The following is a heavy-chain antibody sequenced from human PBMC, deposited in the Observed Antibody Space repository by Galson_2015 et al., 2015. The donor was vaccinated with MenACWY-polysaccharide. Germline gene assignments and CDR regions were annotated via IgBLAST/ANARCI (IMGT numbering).Heavy chain of an antibody. CDR2: ISWNSGSI. CDR1: GFTFDDYA. J-gene: IGHJ4*02. Sequence: SLRLSCAASGFTFDDYAMHWVRQAPGKGLEWVSGISWNSGSIGYADSVKGRFTISRDNAKNSLYLQMNSLRAEDTALYYCAKSPGQRKQLATRYYYFDYWGQGTLVTVSS. D-gene: IGHD6-13*01. CDR3: AKSPGQRKQLATRYYYFDY. V-gene: IGHV3-9*01.